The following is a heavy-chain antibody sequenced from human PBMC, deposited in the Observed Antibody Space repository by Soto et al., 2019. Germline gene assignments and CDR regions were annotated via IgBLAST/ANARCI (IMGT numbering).Heavy chain of an antibody. Sequence: QVQLVQSGAEVKKPGSSVKVSCKASGGTFSSYTISWVRQAPGQGLEWMGRIIPILGIANYAQKFQGRVTITADKSTSTAYMELSSLRSEDTAVYYCARDGNSRGETSGSYYPSWFDPWGQGTLVTVSS. J-gene: IGHJ5*02. CDR1: GGTFSSYT. V-gene: IGHV1-69*08. CDR3: ARDGNSRGETSGSYYPSWFDP. D-gene: IGHD1-26*01. CDR2: IIPILGIA.